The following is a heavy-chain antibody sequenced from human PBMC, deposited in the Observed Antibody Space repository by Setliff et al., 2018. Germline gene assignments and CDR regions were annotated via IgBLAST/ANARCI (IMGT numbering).Heavy chain of an antibody. CDR2: VKEDGSEK. J-gene: IGHJ4*02. Sequence: LRLSCVGSGFIFRNYWMSWVRQAPGKGLEWVANVKEDGSEKFYLDAVKGRFTISRDNSKNTLYLQMNNLRAEDTAIYYCAKDWNPSTYWYTDYFDSWGQGTLVTVSS. V-gene: IGHV3-7*03. CDR1: GFIFRNYW. D-gene: IGHD2-2*01. CDR3: AKDWNPSTYWYTDYFDS.